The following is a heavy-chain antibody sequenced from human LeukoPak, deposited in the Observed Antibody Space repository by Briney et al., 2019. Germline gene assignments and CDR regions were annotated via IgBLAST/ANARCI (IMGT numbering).Heavy chain of an antibody. CDR3: ARGIKGALSSSWSGNWFDP. J-gene: IGHJ5*02. CDR2: IYYSGST. Sequence: SSETLSLTCTVSGGSVSSGSYYWSWIRQPPGKGLEWIGYIYYSGSTNYNPSLKSRVTISVDTSKNQFSLKLSSVTAADTAVYYCARGIKGALSSSWSGNWFDPWGQGTLVTVSS. V-gene: IGHV4-61*01. D-gene: IGHD6-13*01. CDR1: GGSVSSGSYY.